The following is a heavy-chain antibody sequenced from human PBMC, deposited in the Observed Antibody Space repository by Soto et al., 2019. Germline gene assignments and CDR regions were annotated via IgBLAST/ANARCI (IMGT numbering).Heavy chain of an antibody. V-gene: IGHV3-64D*06. CDR1: GFTFSSYA. J-gene: IGHJ6*02. Sequence: PARSLRLSCSASGFTFSSYAMPWVRQAPGKGLEYVSAISSNGGSTYYADSVKGRFTISRDNSKNTLYLQMSSLRAEDTAVYYCVKPTGTGYYYYYGMDVWGQGTTVTVSS. CDR3: VKPTGTGYYYYYGMDV. CDR2: ISSNGGST.